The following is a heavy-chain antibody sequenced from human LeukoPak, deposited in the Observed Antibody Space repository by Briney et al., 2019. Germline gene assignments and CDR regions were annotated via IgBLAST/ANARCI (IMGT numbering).Heavy chain of an antibody. D-gene: IGHD4-23*01. CDR1: GFTFSSYA. J-gene: IGHJ3*02. Sequence: GRSLRLSCAASGFTFSSYAMHWVCQAPGKGLEWVAVISYDGSNKYYADSVKGRFTISRDNSKNTLYLQMNSLRAEDTAVYYCARDVGGNSGSAFDIWGQGTMVTVSS. CDR2: ISYDGSNK. CDR3: ARDVGGNSGSAFDI. V-gene: IGHV3-30-3*01.